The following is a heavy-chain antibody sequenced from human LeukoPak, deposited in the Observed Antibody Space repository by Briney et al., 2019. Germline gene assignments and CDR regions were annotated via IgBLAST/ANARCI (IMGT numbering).Heavy chain of an antibody. V-gene: IGHV4-34*01. CDR1: GGSFSGYY. CDR2: INHSGST. J-gene: IGHJ4*02. D-gene: IGHD6-13*01. Sequence: PSETLSLTCAVYGGSFSGYYWSWIRQPPGKGLEWIGEINHSGSTNYNPSLKSRVTISVDTSKNQFSLKLSFVTAADTAVYYCARGSSWYGYWGQGTLVTVSS. CDR3: ARGSSWYGY.